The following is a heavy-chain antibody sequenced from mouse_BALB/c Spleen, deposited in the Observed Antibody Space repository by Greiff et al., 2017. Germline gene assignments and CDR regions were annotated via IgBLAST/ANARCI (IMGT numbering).Heavy chain of an antibody. Sequence: QVQLQQPGAELVMPGASVKMSCKASGYTFTDYWMHWVKQRPGQGLEWIGAIDTSDSYTSYNQKFKGKATLTVDESSSTAYMQLSSLTSEDSAVYYCARLLRTYPDAMDYWGQGTSVTVSS. CDR1: GYTFTDYW. CDR2: IDTSDSYT. J-gene: IGHJ4*01. CDR3: ARLLRTYPDAMDY. D-gene: IGHD2-1*01. V-gene: IGHV1-69*01.